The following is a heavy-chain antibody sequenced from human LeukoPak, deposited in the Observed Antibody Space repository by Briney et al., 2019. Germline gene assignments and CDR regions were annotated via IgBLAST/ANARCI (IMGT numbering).Heavy chain of an antibody. V-gene: IGHV1-8*03. CDR3: ARANRDGYNFDY. CDR2: MNPNSGNT. CDR1: GYTFTSYD. J-gene: IGHJ4*02. Sequence: ASVKVSCKASGYTFTSYDINWVRQATGQGLEWMGWMNPNSGNTGYAQKFQGRVTITRNTSISTAYMELSSLRSEDTAVYYCARANRDGYNFDYWGQGTLVTVSS. D-gene: IGHD5-24*01.